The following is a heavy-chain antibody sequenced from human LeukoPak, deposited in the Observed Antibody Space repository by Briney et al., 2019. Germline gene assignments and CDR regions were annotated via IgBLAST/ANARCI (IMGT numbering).Heavy chain of an antibody. J-gene: IGHJ3*02. D-gene: IGHD6-13*01. CDR1: GVSISSYY. V-gene: IGHV4-59*01. CDR3: ARGKSSWNDAFDI. CDR2: IYYSGST. Sequence: SETLSLTCTVSGVSISSYYWSWIRQPPGKGLEWIGYIYYSGSTNYNPSLKSRVTISVDTSKNQFSLKLSSVTAADTAVYYCARGKSSWNDAFDIWGQGTLVTVSS.